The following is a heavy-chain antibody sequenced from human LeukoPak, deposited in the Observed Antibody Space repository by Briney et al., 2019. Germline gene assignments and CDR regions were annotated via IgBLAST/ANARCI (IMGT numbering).Heavy chain of an antibody. J-gene: IGHJ4*02. CDR3: ARDLGYYDSSGYYYGTGIFDY. Sequence: SETLSLTCAVSGGSFSGYYWSWIRQPPGKGLEWIGEINHSGSTNYNPSLKSRVTISVDTSKNQFSLKLSSVTAADTAVYYCARDLGYYDSSGYYYGTGIFDYWGQGTLVTVSS. D-gene: IGHD3-22*01. CDR2: INHSGST. V-gene: IGHV4-34*01. CDR1: GGSFSGYY.